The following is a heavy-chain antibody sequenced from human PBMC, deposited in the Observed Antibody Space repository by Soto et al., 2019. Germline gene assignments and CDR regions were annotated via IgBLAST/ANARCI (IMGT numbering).Heavy chain of an antibody. J-gene: IGHJ5*02. CDR2: VHYSGST. V-gene: IGHV4-4*02. Sequence: SKTLSLTCVVSSDSISSGRWWSWVRLPPGKGLEWIGEVHYSGSTNYNPSLTSRVTISVDPSKNQFSLKLTSVTAADTAVYYCARHWPIFGVGSNWFDPWGQGTLVTVSS. D-gene: IGHD3-3*01. CDR1: SDSISSGRW. CDR3: ARHWPIFGVGSNWFDP.